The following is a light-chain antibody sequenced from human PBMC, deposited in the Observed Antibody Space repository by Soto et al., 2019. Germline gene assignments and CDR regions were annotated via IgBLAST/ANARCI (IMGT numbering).Light chain of an antibody. CDR1: QSVSTN. CDR3: QQYGSSWT. V-gene: IGKV3-15*01. CDR2: GAS. Sequence: EIEMTQSPATLPVSPGERATLSCRASQSVSTNLAWYQQKPGQAPRLLIYGASTRAPGFPARFTGSGSGTEFTLTIRSLQSEDFAVYYCQQYGSSWTFGQGTKVEIK. J-gene: IGKJ1*01.